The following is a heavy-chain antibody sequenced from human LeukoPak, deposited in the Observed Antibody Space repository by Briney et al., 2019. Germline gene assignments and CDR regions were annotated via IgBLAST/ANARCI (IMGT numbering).Heavy chain of an antibody. CDR1: GYTLTELS. CDR2: FDPEDGET. J-gene: IGHJ6*03. Sequence: ASVKVSCKVSGYTLTELSMHWVRQAPGKGLEWMGGFDPEDGETIYAQKFQGRVTMTEDTSTDTAYMELNSLRAEDTAVYYCAKDRCSNGVGCYYYYMDVWGKGTTVTISS. D-gene: IGHD2-8*01. V-gene: IGHV1-24*01. CDR3: AKDRCSNGVGCYYYYMDV.